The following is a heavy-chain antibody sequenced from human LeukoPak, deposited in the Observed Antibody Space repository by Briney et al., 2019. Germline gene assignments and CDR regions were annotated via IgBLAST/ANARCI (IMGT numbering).Heavy chain of an antibody. CDR2: IIPILGIA. CDR1: GGTFSSYA. J-gene: IGHJ4*02. CDR3: ARQGSGNGRYYFDY. D-gene: IGHD2-15*01. V-gene: IGHV1-69*04. Sequence: SVKVSCKASGGTFSSYAISWVRQAPGQGLEWMGRIIPILGIANYAQKFQGRATITADKSTSTAYMELSSLRSEDTAVYYCARQGSGNGRYYFDYWGQGTLVTVSS.